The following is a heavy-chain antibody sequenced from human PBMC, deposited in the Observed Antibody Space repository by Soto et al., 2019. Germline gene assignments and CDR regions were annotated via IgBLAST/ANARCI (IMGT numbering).Heavy chain of an antibody. CDR1: GDSISSGGYY. J-gene: IGHJ3*02. V-gene: IGHV4-31*03. CDR2: IYYSGST. D-gene: IGHD3-22*01. Sequence: QVQLQESGPGLVKPSQTLSLTCTVSGDSISSGGYYWSWIRQHPGKGLEWIGYIYYSGSTYYNPSLKSRVTISVDTSKNQFSLKLSSVTAADTAVYYCARDQDYDSSGYLAFDIWGQGTMVTVSS. CDR3: ARDQDYDSSGYLAFDI.